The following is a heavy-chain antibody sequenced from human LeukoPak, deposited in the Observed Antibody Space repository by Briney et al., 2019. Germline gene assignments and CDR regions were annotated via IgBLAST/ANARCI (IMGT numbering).Heavy chain of an antibody. Sequence: PSETLSLTCTVSGGSISSSSYYWGWIRQPPEKGLEWVGSIYYSGSTYYNPSLKSRVTISVDTSKNQFSLKLSSVTAADTAVYYCARLGIGSSCYFREYYFDYWGQGTLVTVSS. CDR1: GGSISSSSYY. CDR2: IYYSGST. D-gene: IGHD6-13*01. CDR3: ARLGIGSSCYFREYYFDY. V-gene: IGHV4-39*01. J-gene: IGHJ4*02.